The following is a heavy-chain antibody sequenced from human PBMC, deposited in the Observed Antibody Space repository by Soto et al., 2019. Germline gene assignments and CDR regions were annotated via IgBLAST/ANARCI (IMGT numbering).Heavy chain of an antibody. CDR2: ISGSGGST. J-gene: IGHJ4*02. D-gene: IGHD4-17*01. V-gene: IGHV3-23*01. CDR3: AKDLDYGAYCNY. CDR1: GFTFSSDA. Sequence: GASPRLSCAASGFTFSSDAMSWARQAPGEGLEWVSAISGSGGSTYHADSLTGRFTISRDHSKNTLYLQKNSLRAEDTAVYYYAKDLDYGAYCNYWGQGTLVTVSS.